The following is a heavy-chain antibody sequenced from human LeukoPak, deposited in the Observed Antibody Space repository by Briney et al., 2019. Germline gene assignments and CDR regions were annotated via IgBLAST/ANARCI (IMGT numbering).Heavy chain of an antibody. J-gene: IGHJ3*02. V-gene: IGHV4-30-4*01. Sequence: SQTLSLTCTVSGASISSGDYYWGWLRQPPGKGLEWIGYIYYSGSTYYNPSLNSRVAISVDTSKNQFSLKLSSVTAADTAVYYCARRSNNAFDIWGQGTMVTVSS. CDR3: ARRSNNAFDI. CDR1: GASISSGDYY. CDR2: IYYSGST.